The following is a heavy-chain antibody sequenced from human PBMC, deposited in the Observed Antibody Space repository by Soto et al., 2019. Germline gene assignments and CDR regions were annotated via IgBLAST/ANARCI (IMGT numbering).Heavy chain of an antibody. CDR2: INHSGRV. CDR1: GGSIRNVY. Sequence: SETLSLTCTVSGGSIRNVYWSWIRQSPGKGLEWIGFINHSGRVNYSPSLKSRVTISLDTSKNQFSLTLGAVTAADTAMYYCSTRAYDTNGYYRFDPWGQGTLVTVSS. V-gene: IGHV4-59*12. D-gene: IGHD3-22*01. CDR3: STRAYDTNGYYRFDP. J-gene: IGHJ5*01.